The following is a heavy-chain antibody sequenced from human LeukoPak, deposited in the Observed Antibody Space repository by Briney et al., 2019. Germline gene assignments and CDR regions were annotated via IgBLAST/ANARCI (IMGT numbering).Heavy chain of an antibody. V-gene: IGHV1-58*02. D-gene: IGHD6-13*01. CDR2: IVVGSGNT. J-gene: IGHJ6*02. CDR1: GFTFTSSA. Sequence: SVKVSCKASGFTFTSSAMQWVRQARGQRLEWIGWIVVGSGNTNYAQKFQKRVTITRDMSTSTAYMELSSLRSEDTAVYYCAAEVGYSSSWYGMDVWGQGTTVTVSS. CDR3: AAEVGYSSSWYGMDV.